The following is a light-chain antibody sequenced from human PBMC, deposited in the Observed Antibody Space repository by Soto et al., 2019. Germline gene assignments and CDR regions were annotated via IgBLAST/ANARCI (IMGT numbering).Light chain of an antibody. CDR1: QTISNW. V-gene: IGKV1-5*01. CDR2: DAS. J-gene: IGKJ2*01. Sequence: DIQMTQSPSTLSASVGDRVTFTCRASQTISNWLAWYQQKPGKAPRLLIYDASTLESGVPSRFSGSASGTEFTLTISSLQHDDFATYYCQQHTFGQGTKLEIK. CDR3: QQHT.